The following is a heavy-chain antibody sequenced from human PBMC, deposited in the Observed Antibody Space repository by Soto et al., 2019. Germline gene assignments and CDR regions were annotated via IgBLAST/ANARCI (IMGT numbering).Heavy chain of an antibody. D-gene: IGHD1-26*01. CDR2: IIPIFGTA. V-gene: IGHV1-69*13. J-gene: IGHJ5*02. CDR3: ASSIVGATSAWFDP. CDR1: GCTFSRYA. Sequence: ASVKVSCNASGCTFSRYAISWVRQAPGQGLEWMGGIIPIFGTANYAQKFQGRVTITADESTSTAYMELSSLRSEDTAVYYCASSIVGATSAWFDPWGQGTLVTVSS.